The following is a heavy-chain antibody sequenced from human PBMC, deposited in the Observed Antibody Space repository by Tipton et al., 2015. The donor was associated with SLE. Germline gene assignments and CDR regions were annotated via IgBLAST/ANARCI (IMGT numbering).Heavy chain of an antibody. D-gene: IGHD3-3*01. CDR1: GESINNYY. J-gene: IGHJ4*02. V-gene: IGHV4-4*07. CDR2: IYVNGYT. Sequence: TLSLTCSVSGESINNYYWGWIRQPAGEGLEWIGRIYVNGYTNYNPSLESRVTMSIDKSESQFSLKMKSVTAADTAVYYCARGGEWSHDYWGQGTLVTVSS. CDR3: ARGGEWSHDY.